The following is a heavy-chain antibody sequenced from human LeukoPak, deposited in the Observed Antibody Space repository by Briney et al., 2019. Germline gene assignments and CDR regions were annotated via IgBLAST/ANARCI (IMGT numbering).Heavy chain of an antibody. CDR2: INPSGGGT. Sequence: ASVKVSCKASGYTFTSYYMHWVRQAPGQGLEWMGIINPSGGGTSYAQKFQGRVTMTRDTSTSTVYMELSSLRSEDTAVYYCARANHDYGDYVAVKLDYWGQGTLVTVSS. V-gene: IGHV1-46*01. CDR3: ARANHDYGDYVAVKLDY. CDR1: GYTFTSYY. D-gene: IGHD4-17*01. J-gene: IGHJ4*02.